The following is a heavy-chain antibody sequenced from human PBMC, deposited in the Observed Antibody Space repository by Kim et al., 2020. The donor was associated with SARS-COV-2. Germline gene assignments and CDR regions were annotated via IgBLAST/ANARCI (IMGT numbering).Heavy chain of an antibody. CDR3: AKDDRYCSSTSCYSAPDY. Sequence: GGSLRLSCAASGFTFSSYAMSWVRQAPGKGLEWVSVIYSGGSSTYYADSVKGRFTISRDNSKNTLYLQMNSLRAEDTAVYYCAKDDRYCSSTSCYSAPDYWGQGTLVTVSS. D-gene: IGHD2-2*01. CDR1: GFTFSSYA. CDR2: IYSGGSST. J-gene: IGHJ4*02. V-gene: IGHV3-23*03.